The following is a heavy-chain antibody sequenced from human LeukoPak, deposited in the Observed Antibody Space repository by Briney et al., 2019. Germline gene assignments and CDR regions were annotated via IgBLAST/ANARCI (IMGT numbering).Heavy chain of an antibody. D-gene: IGHD3-10*01. Sequence: SETLSLTCTVSGGSISSGGYYWSWIRQHPGKGLEWIGYIYYSGSTYYNPSLKSRVTISVDTSKNQFSLKLSSVTAADTAAYYCARDSSMVRVGLDYWGQGTQVTVSS. CDR3: ARDSSMVRVGLDY. CDR1: GGSISSGGYY. V-gene: IGHV4-31*03. J-gene: IGHJ4*02. CDR2: IYYSGST.